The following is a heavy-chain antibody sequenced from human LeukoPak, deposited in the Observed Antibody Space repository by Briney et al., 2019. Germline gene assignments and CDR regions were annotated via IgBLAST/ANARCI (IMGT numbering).Heavy chain of an antibody. J-gene: IGHJ4*02. V-gene: IGHV3-9*01. CDR1: GFTVSSNY. D-gene: IGHD3-10*01. Sequence: GGSLRLSCAASGFTVSSNYMSWVRQAPGKGLEWVSGISWNSGRIGYADSVKGRFTISRDNAKNSLYLQMNSLRPEDTALYYCAKDSRGVTGSYYGSGSYPDYWGQGTLVTVSS. CDR2: ISWNSGRI. CDR3: AKDSRGVTGSYYGSGSYPDY.